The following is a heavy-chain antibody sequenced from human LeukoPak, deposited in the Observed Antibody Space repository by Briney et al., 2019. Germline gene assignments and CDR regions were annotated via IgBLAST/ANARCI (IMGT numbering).Heavy chain of an antibody. CDR3: ARIQVVTAPYYYYYYMDV. V-gene: IGHV2-70*01. Sequence: SGPALVKPTQTLTLTCTFSGFSLSTSGMCVSWIRQPPGKALEWLAPIDWDDDKYYSTSLKTRLTISKDTSKNQVVLTMTNMDPVDTATYYCARIQVVTAPYYYYYYMDVWGKGTTVTVSS. CDR2: IDWDDDK. D-gene: IGHD2-21*02. J-gene: IGHJ6*03. CDR1: GFSLSTSGMC.